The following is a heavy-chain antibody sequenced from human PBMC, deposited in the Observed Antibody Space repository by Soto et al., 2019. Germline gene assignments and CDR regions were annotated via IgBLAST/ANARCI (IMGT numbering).Heavy chain of an antibody. Sequence: QVQLQQWGAGLLKPSETLSLTCAVYGGSFSGYYWSWIRQPPGKGLEWIGEINHSGSTNYNPSIKSRATITVDTSKNKFSQKLSSVTAAATAVYSCARYIKRIRAAPQQKGMDVWGQGTTVTVSS. CDR2: INHSGST. CDR1: GGSFSGYY. CDR3: ARYIKRIRAAPQQKGMDV. V-gene: IGHV4-34*01. J-gene: IGHJ6*02. D-gene: IGHD3-10*01.